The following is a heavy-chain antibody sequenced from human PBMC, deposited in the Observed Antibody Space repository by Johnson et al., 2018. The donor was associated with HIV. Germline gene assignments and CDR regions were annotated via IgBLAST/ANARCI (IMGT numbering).Heavy chain of an antibody. D-gene: IGHD6-13*01. CDR3: AREMRQAAADTEAFDI. V-gene: IGHV3-15*01. J-gene: IGHJ3*02. Sequence: VQLVESGGGLNQPGGSLRLSCEASGFSITDNYMSWVRQAPGKGLEWVGRVKSKTDGGTTDYAAPVKGRFTISRDASKNTLYLQMNSLSAEDTAVYYCAREMRQAAADTEAFDIWGQGTMVTVSS. CDR2: VKSKTDGGTT. CDR1: GFSITDNY.